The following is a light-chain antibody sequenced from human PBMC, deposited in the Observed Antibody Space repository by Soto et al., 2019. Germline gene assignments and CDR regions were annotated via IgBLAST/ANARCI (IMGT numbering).Light chain of an antibody. CDR2: GNS. CDR1: SSNIGAGYD. V-gene: IGLV1-40*01. Sequence: QAVVTQPPSVSGAPGQRVTISCTGSSSNIGAGYDVHWYQQLPGTAPKLLIYGNSNRPSGVPDRLSGSKSGTSASLAITGLQAEDEADYYCQSYDSSLVFGGGTQLTVL. J-gene: IGLJ2*01. CDR3: QSYDSSLV.